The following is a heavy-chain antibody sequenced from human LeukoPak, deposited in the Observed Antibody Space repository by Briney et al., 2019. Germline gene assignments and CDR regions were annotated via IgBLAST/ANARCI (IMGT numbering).Heavy chain of an antibody. D-gene: IGHD6-13*01. CDR2: IIPIFGTA. CDR1: GYTFTGYY. CDR3: ARDCRSPARIAAADGGWFDP. Sequence: ASVKVSCKASGYTFTGYYMHWVRQAPGQGLEWMGGIIPIFGTANYAQKFQGRVTITADESTSTAYMELSSLRSEDTAVYYCARDCRSPARIAAADGGWFDPWGQGTLVTVSS. J-gene: IGHJ5*02. V-gene: IGHV1-69*13.